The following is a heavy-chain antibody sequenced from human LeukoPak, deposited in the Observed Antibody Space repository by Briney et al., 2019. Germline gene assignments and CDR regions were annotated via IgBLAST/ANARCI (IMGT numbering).Heavy chain of an antibody. V-gene: IGHV4-34*01. D-gene: IGHD1-26*01. CDR3: ARGPLAGATDY. CDR1: GGPLSAHN. J-gene: IGHJ4*02. Sequence: ETLTLPRPVFGGPLSAHNSTWFRQSPGKGLEWIGETNHSGSTSYNPSLKRSVTVSVGTSKNQFSLMRTSVTAADTAGYYCARGPLAGATDYWGQGTLVSVSS. CDR2: TNHSGST.